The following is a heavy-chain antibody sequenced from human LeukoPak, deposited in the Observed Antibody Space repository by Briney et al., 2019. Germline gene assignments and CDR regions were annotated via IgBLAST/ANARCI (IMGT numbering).Heavy chain of an antibody. V-gene: IGHV1-24*01. Sequence: ASVKVSCKVSGYTLTELSMHWVRPAPGKGLAWMGGFDPEDGETIYAQKFQGRVTMTEDTSTDTAYMELSSLRSEDTAVYYCATGPGVVVTRIDYWGQGTLVTVSS. CDR2: FDPEDGET. CDR3: ATGPGVVVTRIDY. CDR1: GYTLTELS. J-gene: IGHJ4*02. D-gene: IGHD2-21*02.